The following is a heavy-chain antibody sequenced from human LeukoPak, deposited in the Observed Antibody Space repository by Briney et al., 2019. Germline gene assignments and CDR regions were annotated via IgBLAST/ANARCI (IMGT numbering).Heavy chain of an antibody. CDR2: INPNNGGA. D-gene: IGHD6-19*01. CDR1: GYTFTDYY. Sequence: ASVKVSCKASGYTFTDYYIHWVRQAPGQGLEWMGWINPNNGGANYAQNLQGRVTMTRDTSISTAYMELSRLRSDDTAVYYCARDLKRGYSSGRYSWGTGSSNDYWGQGTLVTVSS. J-gene: IGHJ4*02. V-gene: IGHV1-2*02. CDR3: ARDLKRGYSSGRYSWGTGSSNDY.